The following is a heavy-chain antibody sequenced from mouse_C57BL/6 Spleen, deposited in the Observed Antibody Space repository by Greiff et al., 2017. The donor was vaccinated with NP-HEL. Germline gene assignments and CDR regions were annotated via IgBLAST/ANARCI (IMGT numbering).Heavy chain of an antibody. CDR1: GYTFTDYN. D-gene: IGHD1-1*01. J-gene: IGHJ1*03. Sequence: EVQLQQSGPELVKPGASVKMSCKASGYTFTDYNMHWVKQSHGKSLEWIGYINPNNGGTSYNQKFKGKATLTVNKSSSTAYMELRSLTSEDSAVYYCARKGRYYGSSYDWYFDVWGTGTTVTVSS. V-gene: IGHV1-22*01. CDR2: INPNNGGT. CDR3: ARKGRYYGSSYDWYFDV.